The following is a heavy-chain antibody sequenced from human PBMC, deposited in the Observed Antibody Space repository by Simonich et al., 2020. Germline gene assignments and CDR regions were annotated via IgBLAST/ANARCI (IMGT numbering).Heavy chain of an antibody. CDR3: ARARYCSSTSCYNWFDP. Sequence: QVQLVQSGAEVKKPGASVKVSCKASGYTFTRYDINWVRQATGQGLEWMGGMNPNSGNTGYAQKFQGRGTITRNTSISTAYMELSSLRSEDTAVYYCARARYCSSTSCYNWFDPWGQGTLVTVSS. CDR2: MNPNSGNT. CDR1: GYTFTRYD. J-gene: IGHJ5*02. D-gene: IGHD2-2*01. V-gene: IGHV1-8*03.